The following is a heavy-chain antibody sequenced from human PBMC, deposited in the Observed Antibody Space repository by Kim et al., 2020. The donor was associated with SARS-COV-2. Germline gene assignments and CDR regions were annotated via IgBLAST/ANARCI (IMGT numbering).Heavy chain of an antibody. Sequence: TLSLTCTVSGGSISSGGYYWSWIRQHPGKGLEWIGYIYYSGSTYYNPSLKSRVTISVDTSKNQFSLKLSSVTAADTAVYYCARDVIVVVPAAIPRYYGMDVWGQGTTVTVSS. CDR3: ARDVIVVVPAAIPRYYGMDV. J-gene: IGHJ6*02. CDR2: IYYSGST. CDR1: GGSISSGGYY. V-gene: IGHV4-31*03. D-gene: IGHD2-2*01.